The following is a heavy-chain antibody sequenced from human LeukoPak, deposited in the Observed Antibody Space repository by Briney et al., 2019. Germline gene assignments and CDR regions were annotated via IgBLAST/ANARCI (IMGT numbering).Heavy chain of an antibody. CDR1: GYTFTGYY. J-gene: IGHJ6*03. D-gene: IGHD5-12*01. V-gene: IGHV1-2*02. Sequence: ASVKVSCKASGYTFTGYYMHCVRQAPGQGLEWMGWINPHSGGTNYAQKFQGRVTMTRDTSISTAYMELSRLRSDDTAVYYCARDPGGYDQNYYYYYMDVWGKGTTVTISS. CDR3: ARDPGGYDQNYYYYYMDV. CDR2: INPHSGGT.